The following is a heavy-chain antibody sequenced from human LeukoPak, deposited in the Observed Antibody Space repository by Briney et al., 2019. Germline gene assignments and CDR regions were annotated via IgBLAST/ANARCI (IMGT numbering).Heavy chain of an antibody. CDR1: GFTFSSYE. V-gene: IGHV3-48*03. D-gene: IGHD3-10*01. J-gene: IGHJ6*02. Sequence: GGSLRLSCAASGFTFSSYEMNWVRQAPGKGLEWVSYISSSGSTIYYADSVKGRFTISRDNAKNSLYLQMNSLRAEDTAVYYCARVSPHGSGSYTYYYYYYGMDVWGQGTTVTVSS. CDR2: ISSSGSTI. CDR3: ARVSPHGSGSYTYYYYYYGMDV.